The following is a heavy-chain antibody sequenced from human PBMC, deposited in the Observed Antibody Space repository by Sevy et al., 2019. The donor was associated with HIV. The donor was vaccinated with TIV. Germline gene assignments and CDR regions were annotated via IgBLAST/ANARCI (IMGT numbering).Heavy chain of an antibody. D-gene: IGHD3-10*01. CDR3: ANAEAGRGLVIY. CDR1: GFTFNNYW. V-gene: IGHV3-7*01. Sequence: GGSLRLSCAASGFTFNNYWMSWVRQAPGKGLEWVANINQGGSETYYVDSVKGRFTISRDNAKNSLYLQMNSLRAEDTAVYDCANAEAGRGLVIYWGQGALVTVSS. J-gene: IGHJ4*02. CDR2: INQGGSET.